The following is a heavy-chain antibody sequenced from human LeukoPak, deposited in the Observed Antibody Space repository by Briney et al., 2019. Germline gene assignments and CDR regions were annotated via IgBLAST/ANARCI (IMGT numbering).Heavy chain of an antibody. CDR1: GFTFSSYS. J-gene: IGHJ3*02. D-gene: IGHD2-21*02. CDR2: ISSSSSYI. V-gene: IGHV3-21*04. CDR3: ASWGSDLGAFDI. Sequence: PGGSLRLSCAASGFTFSSYSMNWVRQAPGKGLEWVSSISSSSSYIYYADSVKGRFTISRDNAKNSLYLQMNSLRAEDTAVYYCASWGSDLGAFDIWGQGTMVTVSS.